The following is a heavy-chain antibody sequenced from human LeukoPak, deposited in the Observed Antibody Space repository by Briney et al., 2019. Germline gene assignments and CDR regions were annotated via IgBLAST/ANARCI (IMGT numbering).Heavy chain of an antibody. Sequence: ASVKVSCKVSGYTLTELSMHWVRQAPGKGLEWMGGFDPEDGETIYAQKSQGRVTMTEDTSTDTAYMELSSLRSEDTAVYYCATWYYYGSGSYYSDYWGQGTLVTVSS. CDR1: GYTLTELS. J-gene: IGHJ4*02. CDR2: FDPEDGET. CDR3: ATWYYYGSGSYYSDY. V-gene: IGHV1-24*01. D-gene: IGHD3-10*01.